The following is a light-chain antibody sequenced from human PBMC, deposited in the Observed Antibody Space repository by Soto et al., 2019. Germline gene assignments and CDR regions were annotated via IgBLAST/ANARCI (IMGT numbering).Light chain of an antibody. CDR1: QSVGSSF. V-gene: IGKV3-20*01. CDR3: QQYGSSPWT. Sequence: EIVLTQSPGTLSLSPGERATLSCRASQSVGSSFLAWYRQKPGQAPRLLIFGASSRATGIPDRFSGSGSGTDFTLTLSRLEPEDFAVYYCQQYGSSPWTFGQGTKVEIK. J-gene: IGKJ1*01. CDR2: GAS.